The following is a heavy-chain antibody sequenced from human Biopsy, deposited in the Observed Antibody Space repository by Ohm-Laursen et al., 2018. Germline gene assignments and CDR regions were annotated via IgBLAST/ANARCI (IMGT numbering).Heavy chain of an antibody. V-gene: IGHV4-59*01. Sequence: SETLSLTCTVSGDSISSYYWTWIRQPPGKGLEWIGYIYNSGSTNYNPSLKSRVTISVAVDTSKSQFSLRLSSVTAADTAMYYCARGEAGVYDALDIWGQGTMVIVSS. J-gene: IGHJ3*02. CDR1: GDSISSYY. CDR3: ARGEAGVYDALDI. CDR2: IYNSGST. D-gene: IGHD5/OR15-5a*01.